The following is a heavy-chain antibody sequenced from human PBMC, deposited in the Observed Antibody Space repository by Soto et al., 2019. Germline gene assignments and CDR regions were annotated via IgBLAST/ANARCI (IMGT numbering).Heavy chain of an antibody. D-gene: IGHD1-1*01. CDR1: GGSVSSDRYL. CDR3: SRHDPYRSTTIGLHL. J-gene: IGHJ3*01. CDR2: IRYRATTNGTP. Sequence: QLLLQESGPRLVKPSATLSLKCTVAGGSVSSDRYLWGWIRQSPGKGLEWIGRIRYRATTNGTPIYQPSLSGRVTTSLDLPADPFSMRLNSLTATDTAVFYCSRHDPYRSTTIGLHLWGQGTLVTISS. V-gene: IGHV4-39*01.